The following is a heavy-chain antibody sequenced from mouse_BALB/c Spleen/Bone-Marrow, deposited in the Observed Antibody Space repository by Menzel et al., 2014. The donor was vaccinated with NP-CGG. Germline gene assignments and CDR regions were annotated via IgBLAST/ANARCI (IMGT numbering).Heavy chain of an antibody. CDR3: ARAGTTASAWFAY. D-gene: IGHD1-2*01. J-gene: IGHJ3*01. CDR2: ISSGGST. V-gene: IGHV5-6-5*01. CDR1: GFTFSSNA. Sequence: EVQGVESGGGLVKPGGSLKLSCAASGFTFSSNAMSWVRQTPGKRLEWVASISSGGSTYYPDSVKGRFTISRDNARNILYLQMSSLRSEDTAMYYCARAGTTASAWFAYWGQGTLVTVSA.